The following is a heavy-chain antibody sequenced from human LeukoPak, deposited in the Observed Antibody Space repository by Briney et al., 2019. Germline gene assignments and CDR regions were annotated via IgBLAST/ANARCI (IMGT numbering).Heavy chain of an antibody. CDR1: AFTFSSYW. Sequence: PGGSLRLSCAASAFTFSSYWMSWVRQAPGKGLEWVANIKQDGSEKYYVDSVKGRFTISRDNAKNSLYLQMNSLRAEDTAVYYCARDPDSSGWYFDYWGQGTLVTVSS. D-gene: IGHD6-19*01. CDR2: IKQDGSEK. J-gene: IGHJ4*02. V-gene: IGHV3-7*01. CDR3: ARDPDSSGWYFDY.